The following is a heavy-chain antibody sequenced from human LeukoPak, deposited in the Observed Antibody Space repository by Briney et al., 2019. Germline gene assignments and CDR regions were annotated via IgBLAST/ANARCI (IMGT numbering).Heavy chain of an antibody. Sequence: SETLSLTCTVSGGSISSYYWSWIRQPPGKGLEWIGYIYYSGSTNYNPSLKSRVTISVDTSKNQFSLKLSSVTAADTAVYYCARVGWELTDAFDIWGQGTMVTVSS. CDR2: IYYSGST. J-gene: IGHJ3*02. D-gene: IGHD1-26*01. V-gene: IGHV4-59*01. CDR3: ARVGWELTDAFDI. CDR1: GGSISSYY.